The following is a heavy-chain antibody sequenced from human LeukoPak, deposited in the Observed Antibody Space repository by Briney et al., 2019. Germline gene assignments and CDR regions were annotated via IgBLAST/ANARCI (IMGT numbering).Heavy chain of an antibody. CDR3: ARGQTYLRPRYFDL. CDR2: INHSGST. CDR1: GGSFSGYY. V-gene: IGHV4-34*01. J-gene: IGHJ2*01. Sequence: SETLSLTCAVYGGSFSGYYWSWIRQPPGKGLEWIGEINHSGSTNYNPSLKSRVTISVDTSKNQFSLKLSSVTAADTAAYYCARGQTYLRPRYFDLWGRGTLVTVSS.